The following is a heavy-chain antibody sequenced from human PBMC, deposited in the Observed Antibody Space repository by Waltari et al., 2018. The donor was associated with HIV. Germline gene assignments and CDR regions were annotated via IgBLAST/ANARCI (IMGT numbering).Heavy chain of an antibody. J-gene: IGHJ6*02. CDR1: GFIFNTYS. V-gene: IGHV3-48*01. Sequence: EVQLVESGGDLVQPGGSLRLSCAVSGFIFNTYSMNWVSQAPGKVLEWISDITSSSSTIYYADSVKGRFTISRDNAKNSLYLQMNSLRAEDTAVYYCARLMVVAGTPYYGLDVWGQGTTVTVSS. D-gene: IGHD2-15*01. CDR3: ARLMVVAGTPYYGLDV. CDR2: ITSSSSTI.